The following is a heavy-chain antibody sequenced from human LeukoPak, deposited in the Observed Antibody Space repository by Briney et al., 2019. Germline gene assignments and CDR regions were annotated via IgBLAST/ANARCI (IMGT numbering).Heavy chain of an antibody. CDR1: GFTFSSYA. J-gene: IGHJ4*02. V-gene: IGHV3-23*01. CDR2: ISGSGGST. Sequence: GGSLRLSCEASGFTFSSYAMAWVRQAPGKGLEWVSSISGSGGSTYYAGSVKGRFTISRDNSENTAYLQMHSLRAEDTAEYFCTAGIAVSGSNFDCWGQGTLVTVSS. D-gene: IGHD6-19*01. CDR3: TAGIAVSGSNFDC.